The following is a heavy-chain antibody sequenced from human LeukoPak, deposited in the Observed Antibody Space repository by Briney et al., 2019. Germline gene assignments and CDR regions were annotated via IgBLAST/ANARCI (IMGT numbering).Heavy chain of an antibody. CDR1: GYTFTSYY. CDR3: ARDGGRYCSGGSCRSVGRDGVSSWFDP. D-gene: IGHD2-15*01. Sequence: ASVKVSCKASGYTFTSYYMHWVRQAPGQGLEWMGIINPSGGSTSYAQKFQGRVTMTRDMSTSTVYMELSSLRSEDTAVYYCARDGGRYCSGGSCRSVGRDGVSSWFDPWGQGTLVTVSS. J-gene: IGHJ5*02. CDR2: INPSGGST. V-gene: IGHV1-46*01.